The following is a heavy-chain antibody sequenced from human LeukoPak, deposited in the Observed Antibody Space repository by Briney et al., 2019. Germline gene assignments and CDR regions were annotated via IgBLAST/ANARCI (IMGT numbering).Heavy chain of an antibody. V-gene: IGHV4-38-2*02. CDR2: IYHSGST. CDR3: ARSPVGLELPGFDY. Sequence: SETPSLTCTVSGYSISSGYYWGWIRQPPGKGLEWIGSIYHSGSTYYNPSLKSRVTISVDTSKNQFSLKLSSVTAADTAVYYCARSPVGLELPGFDYWGQGTLVTVSS. D-gene: IGHD1-7*01. J-gene: IGHJ4*02. CDR1: GYSISSGYY.